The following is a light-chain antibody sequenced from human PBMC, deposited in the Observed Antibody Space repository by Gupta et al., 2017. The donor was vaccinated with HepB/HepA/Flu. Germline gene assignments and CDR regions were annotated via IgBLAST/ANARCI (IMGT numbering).Light chain of an antibody. Sequence: QSALTQPASVSGSPGQSITISCTGTSSDIGGYKYVSWYQQHPGKAPKLIIYDVTNRPSGVSNRFSGSKSGNTASLTTSGLQTEDEADYYCSSYTSSSASSTPVIFGGGTKLTVL. V-gene: IGLV2-14*03. CDR1: SSDIGGYKY. J-gene: IGLJ2*01. CDR2: DVT. CDR3: SSYTSSSASSTPVI.